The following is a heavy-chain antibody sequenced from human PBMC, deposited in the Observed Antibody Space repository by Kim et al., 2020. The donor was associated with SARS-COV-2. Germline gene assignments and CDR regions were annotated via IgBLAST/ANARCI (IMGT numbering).Heavy chain of an antibody. D-gene: IGHD3-3*01. J-gene: IGHJ6*02. CDR3: ARDTIFRPYGMDV. CDR2: IWYDGSNK. V-gene: IGHV3-33*01. CDR1: GFTFSSYG. Sequence: GGSLRLSCAASGFTFSSYGMHWVRQAPGKGLEWVAVIWYDGSNKYYADSVKGRFTISRDNSKNTLYLQMNSLRAEDTAVYYCARDTIFRPYGMDVWGQGTTVTVSS.